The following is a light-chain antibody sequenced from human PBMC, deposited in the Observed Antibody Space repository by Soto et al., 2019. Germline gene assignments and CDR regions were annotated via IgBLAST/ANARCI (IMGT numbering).Light chain of an antibody. Sequence: DIVVTQSPDSLPVSLGQRATINCTSSRTVLSISNNKNFLGWYQQKPGQPPKLLIYWASTRGSGVPDRFSGSGSGTDFTLTIDGLQAEDVAVYYCHQIYGRPYTFGQGTKLHIK. CDR3: HQIYGRPYT. J-gene: IGKJ2*01. CDR2: WAS. V-gene: IGKV4-1*01. CDR1: RTVLSISNNKNF.